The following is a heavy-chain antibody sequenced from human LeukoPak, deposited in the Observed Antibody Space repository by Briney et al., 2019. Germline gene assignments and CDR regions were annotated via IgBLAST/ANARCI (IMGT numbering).Heavy chain of an antibody. CDR3: ARGLAAAGTFDY. Sequence: ASETLSLTCTVSGGSISSYYCSWIRQPPGKGLEWIGYIYYSGSTNYNPSLKSRVTISVDTSKNQFSLKLSSVTAADTAVYYCARGLAAAGTFDYWGQGTLVTVSS. J-gene: IGHJ4*02. D-gene: IGHD6-13*01. V-gene: IGHV4-59*13. CDR1: GGSISSYY. CDR2: IYYSGST.